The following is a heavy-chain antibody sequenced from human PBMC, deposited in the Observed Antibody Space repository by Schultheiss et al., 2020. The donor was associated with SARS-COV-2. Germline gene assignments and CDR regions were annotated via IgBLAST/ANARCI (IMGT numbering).Heavy chain of an antibody. J-gene: IGHJ5*02. CDR1: GGSFSGYY. V-gene: IGHV4-34*09. Sequence: LRLSCAVYGGSFSGYYWSWIRQPPGKGLEWIGEINHSGSTNYNPSLKSRVTISVDTSKNQFSLKLSSVTAADTAVYYCARAITIFGVVTAPNNWFDPWGQGTLVTVSS. CDR2: INHSGST. CDR3: ARAITIFGVVTAPNNWFDP. D-gene: IGHD3-3*01.